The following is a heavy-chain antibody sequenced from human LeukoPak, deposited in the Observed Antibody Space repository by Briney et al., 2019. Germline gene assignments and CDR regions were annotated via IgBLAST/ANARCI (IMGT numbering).Heavy chain of an antibody. CDR3: AKDRDNMVRGVDYFDY. J-gene: IGHJ4*02. V-gene: IGHV3-30*02. CDR2: IRYDGSNK. Sequence: GGSLRLSCAASGFTFSSYGMHWVRQAPGKGLEWVAFIRYDGSNKYYADSVKGRFTISRDNSKNTLYLQMNSLRAEDTAVYYCAKDRDNMVRGVDYFDYWGQATLVTVSS. CDR1: GFTFSSYG. D-gene: IGHD3-10*01.